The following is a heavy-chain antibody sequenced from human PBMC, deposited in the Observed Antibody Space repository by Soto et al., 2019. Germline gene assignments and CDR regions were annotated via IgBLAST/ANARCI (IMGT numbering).Heavy chain of an antibody. CDR3: ARAAMGGSSWPFDY. V-gene: IGHV4-4*02. Sequence: QVQLQESGPGLVKPSGTLSLTCAVSGGPISSSNWWRWVRQPPGKGLEWIGEIYHSGSTNYNPSLQSRVTISVDKSKNQVSLKLSSVTAADTAVYYCARAAMGGSSWPFDYWGQGTLGTVSS. CDR2: IYHSGST. CDR1: GGPISSSNW. D-gene: IGHD6-13*01. J-gene: IGHJ4*02.